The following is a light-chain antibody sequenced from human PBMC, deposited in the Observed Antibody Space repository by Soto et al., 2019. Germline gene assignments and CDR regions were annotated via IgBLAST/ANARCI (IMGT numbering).Light chain of an antibody. CDR2: WAS. J-gene: IGKJ4*01. CDR3: QQHFTAPLT. Sequence: DIVMTQSPDSLAVSLGERATINCKSSQSVLSTSNNKNYLSWHQHKPGQPPSLLIYWASTRESGVPDRFSGRGSGTDFTLTISSLQAEDVAIYYCQQHFTAPLTFGGGTKVEIK. V-gene: IGKV4-1*01. CDR1: QSVLSTSNNKNY.